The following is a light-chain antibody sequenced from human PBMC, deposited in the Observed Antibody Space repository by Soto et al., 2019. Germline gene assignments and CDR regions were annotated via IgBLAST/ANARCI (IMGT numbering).Light chain of an antibody. V-gene: IGKV1-16*01. CDR2: EAS. CDR3: QQYNSYPIT. Sequence: DIQMTQSPSSLSASVGDRVTITCQASQDVKNYLNWYQQKPGKAPKLLIYEASNLQSGVPSRFSGSGSGTEFALTISGLQPDDFASYYCQQYNSYPITFGQGTRLEIK. CDR1: QDVKNY. J-gene: IGKJ5*01.